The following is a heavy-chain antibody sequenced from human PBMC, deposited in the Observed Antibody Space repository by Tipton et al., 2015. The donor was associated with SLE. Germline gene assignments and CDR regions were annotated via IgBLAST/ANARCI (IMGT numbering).Heavy chain of an antibody. V-gene: IGHV4-34*01. CDR2: INHSGST. Sequence: GLVKPSETLSLTCAVYGGSFSAYYWSWIRQPPGKGLEWIGEINHSGSTNYNPSLKSRVTISVDTSKNQFSLKLSSVTAADTAVYYCARTWSSGEQWLFHFDYWGQGTLVTVSS. CDR1: GGSFSAYY. D-gene: IGHD6-19*01. J-gene: IGHJ4*02. CDR3: ARTWSSGEQWLFHFDY.